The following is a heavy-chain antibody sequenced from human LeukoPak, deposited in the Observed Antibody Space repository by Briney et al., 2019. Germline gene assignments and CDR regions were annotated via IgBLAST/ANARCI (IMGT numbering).Heavy chain of an antibody. CDR3: AKVRSGQTAFDAFDI. Sequence: SGGSLRLSCAASGFTFSSYSMNWVRQALGKGLEWVSSISSSSSYIYYADSVKGRFTISSDNAKNSLYLQMNSLRAEDTAVYYCAKVRSGQTAFDAFDIWGQGTMVTVSS. D-gene: IGHD5-12*01. V-gene: IGHV3-21*01. J-gene: IGHJ3*02. CDR1: GFTFSSYS. CDR2: ISSSSSYI.